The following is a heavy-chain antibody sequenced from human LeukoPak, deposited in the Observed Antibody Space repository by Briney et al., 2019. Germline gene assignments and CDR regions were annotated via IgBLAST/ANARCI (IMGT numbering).Heavy chain of an antibody. Sequence: SVKVSCEASGGTFSSYAISWVRQAPGQGLEWMGGIIPIFGTANYAQKFQGRVTITADESTSTAYMELSSLRSEDTAVYYCARALYGSGNPLDYWGQGTLVTVSS. CDR3: ARALYGSGNPLDY. J-gene: IGHJ4*02. D-gene: IGHD3-10*01. CDR1: GGTFSSYA. CDR2: IIPIFGTA. V-gene: IGHV1-69*13.